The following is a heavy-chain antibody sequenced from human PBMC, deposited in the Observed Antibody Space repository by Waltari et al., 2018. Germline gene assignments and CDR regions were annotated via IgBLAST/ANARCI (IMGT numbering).Heavy chain of an antibody. Sequence: QLQLQESGPGLVKPSETLSFPCTVSSGSISSSSYYWGWIRQPPGKGLEWLGSIYYSGSTYYNPSLNGRVTISVYTSNNQVSRKLRSVTAADTAVYYCATKRESSASGFDYWGQGTLVTVSS. CDR2: IYYSGST. CDR1: SGSISSSSYY. J-gene: IGHJ4*02. V-gene: IGHV4-39*01. D-gene: IGHD6-19*01. CDR3: ATKRESSASGFDY.